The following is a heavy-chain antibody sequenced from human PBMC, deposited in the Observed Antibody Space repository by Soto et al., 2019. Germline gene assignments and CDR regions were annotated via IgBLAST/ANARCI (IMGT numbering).Heavy chain of an antibody. CDR3: ARDGIIVGATTYYYYGMDV. V-gene: IGHV3-30-3*01. J-gene: IGHJ6*02. CDR1: GFTFSSYA. CDR2: ISYDGSNK. D-gene: IGHD1-26*01. Sequence: GGSLRLSCAASGFTFSSYAMHWVRQAPGKGLGWVAVISYDGSNKYYADSVKGRFTISRDNSKNTLYLQMNSLRAEDTAVYYCARDGIIVGATTYYYYGMDVWGQGTTVTVSS.